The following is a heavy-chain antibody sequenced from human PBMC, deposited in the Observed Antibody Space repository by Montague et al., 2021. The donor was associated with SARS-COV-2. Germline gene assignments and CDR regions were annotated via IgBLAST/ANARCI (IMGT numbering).Heavy chain of an antibody. CDR1: GGSISNSNYY. CDR2: VYYSGNT. D-gene: IGHD4-17*01. CDR3: ARAAMNTVTKTDY. Sequence: SETLSLTCTVSGGSISNSNYYWGWIRQPPGKGLEWIGSVYYSGNTYHNPSLKSRVSISVDTSKSQLSLKVMSVTAADTAVYYCARAAMNTVTKTDYWGQGTLVTVSS. J-gene: IGHJ4*02. V-gene: IGHV4-39*01.